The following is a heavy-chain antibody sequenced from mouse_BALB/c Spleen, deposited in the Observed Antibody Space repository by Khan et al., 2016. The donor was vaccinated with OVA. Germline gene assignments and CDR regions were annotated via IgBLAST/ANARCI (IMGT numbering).Heavy chain of an antibody. V-gene: IGHV1S81*02. J-gene: IGHJ3*01. Sequence: QVQLQQPGAELVKPGTSVKISCKASGYTFTSYYMYWVKQRPGQGLEWIGGINPNNGDSNFNEKFKSKATLTVDKSSSTAYMQLGILTSEDYAVYYCARSGYGNPFAYWGQGTLVTVSA. CDR2: INPNNGDS. CDR1: GYTFTSYY. D-gene: IGHD2-1*01. CDR3: ARSGYGNPFAY.